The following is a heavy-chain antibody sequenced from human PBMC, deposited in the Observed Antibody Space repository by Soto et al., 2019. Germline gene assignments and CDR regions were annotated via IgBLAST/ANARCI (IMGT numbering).Heavy chain of an antibody. J-gene: IGHJ4*02. CDR1: GFTFSSYA. CDR3: AKDVRAAASGY. Sequence: GGSLRLSCAASGFTFSSYAMSWVRQAPGKGLEWVSAISVSGVSTYYADSVKGRFTISRDNSKNTLYLQMNSLRAEDTAVYYCAKDVRAAASGYWGQGTLVTVSS. D-gene: IGHD6-13*01. CDR2: ISVSGVST. V-gene: IGHV3-23*01.